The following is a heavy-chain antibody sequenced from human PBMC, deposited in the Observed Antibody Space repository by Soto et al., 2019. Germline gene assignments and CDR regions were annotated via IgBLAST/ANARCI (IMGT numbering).Heavy chain of an antibody. CDR3: TPVMGGVIWN. CDR1: GFSLSTSGLG. Sequence: QITLKESGPTLVKPTQTLTLTCNFSGFSLSTSGLGVSWIRQPPGKALEWLALIYWDDDDRYSPSLNGRLSLRKCISKHRVGLSLTNLDRADIATYFCTPVMGGVIWNWGPGTVVSVSS. V-gene: IGHV2-5*02. D-gene: IGHD3-16*02. J-gene: IGHJ1*01. CDR2: IYWDDDD.